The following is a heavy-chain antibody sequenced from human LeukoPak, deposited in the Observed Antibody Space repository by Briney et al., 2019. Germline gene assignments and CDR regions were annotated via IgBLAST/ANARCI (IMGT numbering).Heavy chain of an antibody. CDR2: INHSGST. D-gene: IGHD3-3*01. CDR3: ARDHPYYDFWSGYYRPGGLDY. CDR1: GGSFSGYY. V-gene: IGHV4-34*01. J-gene: IGHJ4*02. Sequence: SETLSLTCAVYGGSFSGYYWSWIRQPPGKGLEWIGEINHSGSTNYNPSLKSRVTISVDTSKNQFSLKLSSVTAADTAVYYCARDHPYYDFWSGYYRPGGLDYWGQGTLVTVSS.